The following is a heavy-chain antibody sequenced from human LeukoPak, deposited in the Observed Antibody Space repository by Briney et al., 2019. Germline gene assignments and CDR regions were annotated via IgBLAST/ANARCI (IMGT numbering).Heavy chain of an antibody. V-gene: IGHV3-7*03. CDR3: ARDISPQLVVDN. CDR2: IKQDANEK. Sequence: GGSLRLSCAASGFTFTRHWMSWVRQAPGKGLEWVANIKQDANEKNYVDPVKGRFTISRDNAKNSLYLQMNSLRAEDTAVYYCARDISPQLVVDNWGQGTLVTVSS. D-gene: IGHD6-6*01. J-gene: IGHJ4*02. CDR1: GFTFTRHW.